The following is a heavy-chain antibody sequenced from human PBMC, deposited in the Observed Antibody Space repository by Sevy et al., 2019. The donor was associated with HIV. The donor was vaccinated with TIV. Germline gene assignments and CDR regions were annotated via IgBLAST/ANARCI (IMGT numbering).Heavy chain of an antibody. CDR3: AEDIYSSGWGGYFDD. D-gene: IGHD6-19*01. CDR2: ISWNSGSI. V-gene: IGHV3-9*01. Sequence: GGSLRLSCAASGFTFDAYAMHWVRQAPGKGLEWVSGISWNSGSIGYADSVKGRFTISRDNAKNSLYLQMNSLRAEDKDLYYCAEDIYSSGWGGYFDDWGQGTLVTVSS. CDR1: GFTFDAYA. J-gene: IGHJ4*02.